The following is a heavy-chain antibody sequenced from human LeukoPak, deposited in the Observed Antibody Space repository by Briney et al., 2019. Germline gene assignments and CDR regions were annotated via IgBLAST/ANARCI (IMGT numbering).Heavy chain of an antibody. CDR3: AKTQGFFDH. J-gene: IGHJ4*02. CDR1: GLTFPRYA. CDR2: ISGSGRDT. V-gene: IGHV3-23*01. Sequence: GGSLRLSCAASGLTFPRYAFAWVRQAPGRGLQWVSGISGSGRDTFYSDSVKGRFTISRDNSKNILYLQMNSLRAEDTAIYYCAKTQGFFDHWGQGSLVTVSS.